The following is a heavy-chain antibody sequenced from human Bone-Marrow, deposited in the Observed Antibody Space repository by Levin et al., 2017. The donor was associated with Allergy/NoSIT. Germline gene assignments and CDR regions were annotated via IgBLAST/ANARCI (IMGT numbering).Heavy chain of an antibody. CDR1: GFTFRSYA. D-gene: IGHD4-23*01. Sequence: GESLKISCAASGFTFRSYAMSWVRQAPGKGLEWVSGISGSGANTDYADSVQGRFPIPRDTSKTTQYLQMNTLRADDTAVYYCARGGMVNPRRYYFDSWGQGMLVTVSS. V-gene: IGHV3-23*01. J-gene: IGHJ4*02. CDR3: ARGGMVNPRRYYFDS. CDR2: ISGSGANT.